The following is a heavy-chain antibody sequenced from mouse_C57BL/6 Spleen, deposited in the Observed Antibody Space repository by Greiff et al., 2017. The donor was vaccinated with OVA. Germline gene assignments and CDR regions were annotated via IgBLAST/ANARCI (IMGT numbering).Heavy chain of an antibody. CDR3: ARHGRMGYDGYYYAMDY. CDR2: IWSDGST. D-gene: IGHD2-2*01. V-gene: IGHV2-6-1*01. Sequence: QVQLQQSGPGLVAPSQSLSITCTVSGFSLTSYGVHWVRQPPGKGLEWLVVIWSDGSTTYNSALKSRLSISKDNSKSQVFLKMNSLQTDDTAMYYCARHGRMGYDGYYYAMDYWGQGTSVTVSS. J-gene: IGHJ4*01. CDR1: GFSLTSYG.